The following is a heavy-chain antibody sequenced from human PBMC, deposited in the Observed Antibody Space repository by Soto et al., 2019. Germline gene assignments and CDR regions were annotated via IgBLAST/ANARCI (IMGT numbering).Heavy chain of an antibody. CDR3: ARDNWPSMPDY. V-gene: IGHV3-74*01. J-gene: IGHJ4*02. CDR2: INSDGSST. CDR1: GFTFSTYW. D-gene: IGHD1-20*01. Sequence: PGGSLRLSCAASGFTFSTYWMHWVRQAPGKGLVWVSRINSDGSSTTYVDSVKGRFTISRDNAKNMLYLQMNSLRAEDTAVYYCARDNWPSMPDYWGQGTLVTVSS.